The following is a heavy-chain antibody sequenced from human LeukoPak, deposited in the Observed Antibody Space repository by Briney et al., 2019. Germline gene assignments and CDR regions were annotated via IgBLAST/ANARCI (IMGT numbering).Heavy chain of an antibody. V-gene: IGHV3-33*06. D-gene: IGHD2-15*01. CDR2: IWYGGSNK. CDR3: AKDLASCSGGGCYPDAFDI. CDR1: GFTFSSYG. J-gene: IGHJ3*02. Sequence: GGSLRLSCAASGFTFSSYGMHWVRQAPGKGLEWVAVIWYGGSNKYYADSVKGRFTISRDNSKNTLYLQMNSLRAEDTAVYYCAKDLASCSGGGCYPDAFDIWGQGTMVTVSS.